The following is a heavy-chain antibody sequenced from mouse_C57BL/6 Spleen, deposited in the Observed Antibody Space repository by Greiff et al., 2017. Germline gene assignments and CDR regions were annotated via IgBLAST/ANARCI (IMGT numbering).Heavy chain of an antibody. CDR1: GYTFTDYE. V-gene: IGHV1-15*01. CDR3: TREGGSYYWYFDV. D-gene: IGHD1-1*02. Sequence: QVQLQQSGAELVRPGASVTLSCKASGYTFTDYEMHWMKQTPVHGLEWIGAIDPETGGTAYNQKFKGKAILTADKSSSTAYMELRSLTSEDSAVYYCTREGGSYYWYFDVWGTGTTVTVAS. CDR2: IDPETGGT. J-gene: IGHJ1*03.